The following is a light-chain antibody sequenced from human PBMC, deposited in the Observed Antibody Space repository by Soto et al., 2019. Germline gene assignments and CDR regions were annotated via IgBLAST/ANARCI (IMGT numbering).Light chain of an antibody. Sequence: DIVLTQSPGTLSLTPGERATLSCRASQSVTSNYLAWYQQKPGQAPRLLLFGASIRDTGIPDRFSGSGSGTDFTLTIRRLESEDFAVYYCQQFSSYPLTFGGGTKVDI. CDR1: QSVTSNY. CDR3: QQFSSYPLT. J-gene: IGKJ4*01. CDR2: GAS. V-gene: IGKV3-20*01.